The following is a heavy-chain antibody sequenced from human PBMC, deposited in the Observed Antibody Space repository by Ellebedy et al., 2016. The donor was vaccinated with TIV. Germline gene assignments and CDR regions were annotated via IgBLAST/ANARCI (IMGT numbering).Heavy chain of an antibody. CDR3: AKEDGSGYYPQYNYFGMDV. CDR1: GFTFNNYV. Sequence: PGGSLRLSCVASGFTFNNYVMSWVRQAPGKGLEWVSAISNTGGTVYYAESVQGRSIISRDNSKNTLYLQIDSLRADDTAVYYCAKEDGSGYYPQYNYFGMDVWGQGTTVTVSS. CDR2: ISNTGGTV. J-gene: IGHJ6*02. V-gene: IGHV3-23*01. D-gene: IGHD3-22*01.